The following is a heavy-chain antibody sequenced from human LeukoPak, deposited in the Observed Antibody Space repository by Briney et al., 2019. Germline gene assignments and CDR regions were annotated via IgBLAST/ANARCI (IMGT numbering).Heavy chain of an antibody. CDR2: IRHDGTDQ. Sequence: GGSLRLSCVGSGFTFSVHWVRQVPGKGLEWLTFIRHDGTDQHYADSVRGRFTISRDNYKNTVYLQMNSLRPEDTALYYCAKDGSWASVSWGQGTLVTVP. D-gene: IGHD1-26*01. V-gene: IGHV3-30*02. CDR3: AKDGSWASVS. CDR1: GFTFS. J-gene: IGHJ5*02.